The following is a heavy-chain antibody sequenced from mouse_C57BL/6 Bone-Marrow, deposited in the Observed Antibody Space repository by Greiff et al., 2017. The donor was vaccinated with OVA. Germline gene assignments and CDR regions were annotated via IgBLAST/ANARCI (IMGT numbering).Heavy chain of an antibody. CDR1: GFTFSSYA. V-gene: IGHV5-9-1*02. J-gene: IGHJ2*01. CDR2: ISSGGDYI. CDR3: TREWDGSALAY. D-gene: IGHD1-1*01. Sequence: EVHLVESGEGLVKPGGSLKLSCAASGFTFSSYAMSWVRQTPEKRLEWVAYISSGGDYIYYADTVKGRFTISRDNARNTLYLQMSSLKSEDTAMYYCTREWDGSALAYWGQGTTLTVSS.